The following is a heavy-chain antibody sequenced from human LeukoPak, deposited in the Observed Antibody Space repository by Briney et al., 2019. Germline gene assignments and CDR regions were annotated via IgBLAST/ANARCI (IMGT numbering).Heavy chain of an antibody. J-gene: IGHJ5*02. CDR3: ERRISGTYGHCFDP. CDR2: IYSSGST. D-gene: IGHD3-10*01. Sequence: PSETLSLTCTVSGGSISSYYWRWIRQPPGKGLEWIGYIYSSGSTNYNPSLESRVTISVDTPKNKFSLKLSSVNAADTAVYFCERRISGTYGHCFDPWGQGTLVTVSS. CDR1: GGSISSYY. V-gene: IGHV4-59*01.